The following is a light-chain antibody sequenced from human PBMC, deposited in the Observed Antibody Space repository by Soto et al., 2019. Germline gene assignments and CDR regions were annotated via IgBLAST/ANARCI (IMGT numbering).Light chain of an antibody. Sequence: EIVWTPSPCTLSMSPPERATLSCISSQRITGTYLAWYQQKPGQAPRLLIYGASSRATGIPDRFSGSGSETEFTLTISGLQSEDSGVYYCLQHYSWPWPVGQGGKVDI. CDR1: QRITGTY. CDR3: LQHYSWPWP. V-gene: IGKV3-20*01. J-gene: IGKJ1*01. CDR2: GAS.